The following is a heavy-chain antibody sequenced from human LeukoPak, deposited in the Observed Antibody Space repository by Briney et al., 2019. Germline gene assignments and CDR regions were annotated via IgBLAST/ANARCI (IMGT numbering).Heavy chain of an antibody. D-gene: IGHD4/OR15-4a*01. CDR3: ARHGAYDYGDRDAFDI. CDR2: IYTSGST. V-gene: IGHV4-4*09. Sequence: SETLSLTCTVSGGSISSYYWSWLRQPPGKGLEWIGYIYTSGSTNYNPSLKSRVTISVDTSKNQFSLKLSSVTAADTAVYYCARHGAYDYGDRDAFDIWGQGTMVTVSS. CDR1: GGSISSYY. J-gene: IGHJ3*02.